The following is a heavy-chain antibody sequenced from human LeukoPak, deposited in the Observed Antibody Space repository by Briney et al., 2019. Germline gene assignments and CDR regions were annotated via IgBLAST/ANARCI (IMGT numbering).Heavy chain of an antibody. V-gene: IGHV3-11*01. CDR3: ARERADALDI. CDR1: GFTFSDFH. Sequence: GGSLRLSCAASGFTFSDFHMCWIRQAPGKGLEWVSFSSTSGSTIFHADSVKGRFTISRDNAKNSLYLQMNSLRAEDTAVYYCARERADALDIWGPGTMDSVSS. J-gene: IGHJ3*02. CDR2: SSTSGSTI.